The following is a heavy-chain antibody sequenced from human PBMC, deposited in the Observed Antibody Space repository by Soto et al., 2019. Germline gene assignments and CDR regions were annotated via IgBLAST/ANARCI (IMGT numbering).Heavy chain of an antibody. CDR2: INHSGST. J-gene: IGHJ6*03. CDR3: ARAGLVKGYYYYMDV. V-gene: IGHV4-34*01. D-gene: IGHD3-9*01. CDR1: CGSFSGYY. Sequence: SETLSLTCAVYCGSFSGYYWSWIRQPPGKGLEWIGEINHSGSTNYNPSLKSRVTISVDTSKNQFSLKLSSVTAADTAVYYCARAGLVKGYYYYMDVWGKGTTVTVSS.